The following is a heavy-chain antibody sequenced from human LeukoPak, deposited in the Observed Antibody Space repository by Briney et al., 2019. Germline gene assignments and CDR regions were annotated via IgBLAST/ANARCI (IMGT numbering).Heavy chain of an antibody. Sequence: SVKVSCKASGGTFSSYAISWVRQAPGQGLEWMGGIIPIFGTANYAQKFQGRVTITADKSTSTAYMELSSLRSEDTAVYYCARAAMVNKYYFDYWGQGTLVTVSS. CDR3: ARAAMVNKYYFDY. J-gene: IGHJ4*02. D-gene: IGHD5-18*01. CDR2: IIPIFGTA. V-gene: IGHV1-69*06. CDR1: GGTFSSYA.